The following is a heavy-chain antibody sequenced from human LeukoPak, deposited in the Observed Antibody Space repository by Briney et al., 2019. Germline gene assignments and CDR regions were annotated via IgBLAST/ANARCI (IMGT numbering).Heavy chain of an antibody. CDR1: GGSISSYY. CDR3: ARAMTTGGMDV. Sequence: PSETLSLTCTVSGGSISSYYWTWIRQPPGKGLEWIDYISNSGSTNYNPSLKSRVTISVDTSKKQFSLKLSSVTAADTAVYYCARAMTTGGMDVWGQGTTVTVSS. CDR2: ISNSGST. D-gene: IGHD4-17*01. J-gene: IGHJ6*02. V-gene: IGHV4-59*01.